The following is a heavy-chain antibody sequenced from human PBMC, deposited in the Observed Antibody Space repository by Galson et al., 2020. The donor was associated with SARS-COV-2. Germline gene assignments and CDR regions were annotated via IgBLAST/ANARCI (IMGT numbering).Heavy chain of an antibody. CDR2: IASDGSGT. J-gene: IGHJ3*02. Sequence: GGSLRLSCAASGFPFSSYWMHWVRQAPGKGLVWVSRIASDGSGTSYADSVKGRFTISGDNAKSTLYLAMDSLRAEDTAVYYCARGGEGRSFVIGGQGTMVTVSS. D-gene: IGHD3-10*01. CDR3: ARGGEGRSFVI. CDR1: GFPFSSYW. V-gene: IGHV3-74*01.